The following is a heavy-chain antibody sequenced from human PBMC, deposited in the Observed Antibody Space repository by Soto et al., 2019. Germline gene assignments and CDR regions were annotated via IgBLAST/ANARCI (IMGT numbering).Heavy chain of an antibody. J-gene: IGHJ4*02. V-gene: IGHV4-59*01. D-gene: IGHD4-17*01. CDR2: IYYSGST. Sequence: SETLSLTCTVSGGSISSYYWSWIRQPPGKGLEWIGYIYYSGSTNYNPSLKSRVTISVDTSKNQFSLKLSSVTAADTAVYYCARLRGDYGADTGNIDYWGQGTLVTVSS. CDR1: GGSISSYY. CDR3: ARLRGDYGADTGNIDY.